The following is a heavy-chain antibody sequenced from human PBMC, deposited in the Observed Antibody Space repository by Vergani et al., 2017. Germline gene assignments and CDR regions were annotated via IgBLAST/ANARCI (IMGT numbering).Heavy chain of an antibody. CDR2: IRYDGSNK. D-gene: IGHD1-26*01. J-gene: IGHJ4*02. CDR1: GFTFSSYG. V-gene: IGHV3-30*02. Sequence: QVQLVESGGGVVQPGGSLRLSCAASGFTFSSYGMHWVRQAPGKGLEWVAFIRYDGSNKYYADSVKGRFTISRDNSKNTRYLQMNSLRAEDTAVYYCAKDHGPYRKIDYWGQGTLVTVSS. CDR3: AKDHGPYRKIDY.